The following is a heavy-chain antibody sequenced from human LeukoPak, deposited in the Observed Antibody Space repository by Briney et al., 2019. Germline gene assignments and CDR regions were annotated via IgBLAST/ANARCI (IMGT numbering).Heavy chain of an antibody. Sequence: SETLSLTCTVSGGSISSYYWSWIRQPPGKGLEWIGYIYYSGSTNYNPSLKSRVTISVDTSKNQFSLKLSSVTAADTAVYYCARVGTGEHFDYWGQRTLVTVSS. CDR3: ARVGTGEHFDY. CDR2: IYYSGST. V-gene: IGHV4-59*01. D-gene: IGHD2-8*02. J-gene: IGHJ4*02. CDR1: GGSISSYY.